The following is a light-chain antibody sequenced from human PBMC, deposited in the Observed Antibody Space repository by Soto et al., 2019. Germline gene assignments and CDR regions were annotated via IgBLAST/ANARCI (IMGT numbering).Light chain of an antibody. J-gene: IGKJ2*01. V-gene: IGKV1-5*01. CDR3: QQYNSYLST. CDR1: QSISSW. CDR2: DAS. Sequence: DIQMTQSPSTLSASVGDRVTITCRASQSISSWLAWYQQKPGKAPKLLIYDASSLESGVPSRFSGSGSGTEFPLTISRLQPDDFATYYCQQYNSYLSTFGQGTKLEIK.